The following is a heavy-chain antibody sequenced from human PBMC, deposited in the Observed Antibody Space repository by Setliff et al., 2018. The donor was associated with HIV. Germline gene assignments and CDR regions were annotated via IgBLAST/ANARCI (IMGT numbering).Heavy chain of an antibody. CDR3: AKGYYYDSGGGRVRAFDI. J-gene: IGHJ3*02. CDR1: GFTFSTYA. V-gene: IGHV3-23*01. Sequence: GGSLRLSCAASGFTFSTYAMSWVRQAPGKGLEWVSVVGGSGDITYYADSVKGRFTISRDNSKDTMYLQMNSLRDEDTAQYYCAKGYYYDSGGGRVRAFDIWGQGTMVTV. CDR2: VGGSGDIT. D-gene: IGHD3-22*01.